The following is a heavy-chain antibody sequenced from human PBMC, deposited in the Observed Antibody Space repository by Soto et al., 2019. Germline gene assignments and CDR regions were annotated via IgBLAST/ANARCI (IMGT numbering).Heavy chain of an antibody. D-gene: IGHD5-18*01. CDR2: IYHSGST. CDR3: AREVDTAISNWFDP. Sequence: QLQLQESGSGLVKPSQTLSLTCAVSGGSISSGGYSWSWIRQPPGKGLEWIGYIYHSGSTYYNPSPKSRVTISVDRSKNQFSLKLSSVTAADTAVYYCAREVDTAISNWFDPWGQGTLVTVSS. V-gene: IGHV4-30-2*01. CDR1: GGSISSGGYS. J-gene: IGHJ5*02.